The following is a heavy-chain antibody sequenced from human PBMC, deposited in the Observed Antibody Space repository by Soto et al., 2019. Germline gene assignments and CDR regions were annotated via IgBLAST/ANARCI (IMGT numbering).Heavy chain of an antibody. Sequence: QVQLQESGPGLVKPSQTLSLTCTVSGGSISSGGYYWSWIRQHPGKGLEWIGYIYYSGSTYYNPSLKSRVTITVDTSKNQFALKLSAVTAADTAVYYCARDLYPGGPLDPWGQGTLVTVSS. CDR2: IYYSGST. CDR1: GGSISSGGYY. J-gene: IGHJ5*02. CDR3: ARDLYPGGPLDP. D-gene: IGHD2-8*01. V-gene: IGHV4-31*03.